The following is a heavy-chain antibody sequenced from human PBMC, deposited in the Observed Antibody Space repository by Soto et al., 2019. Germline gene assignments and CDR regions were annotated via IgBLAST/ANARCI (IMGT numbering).Heavy chain of an antibody. CDR2: ISFDGSNK. Sequence: PGGSLRLSCAASGFTFSSYVMHWVRQAPGKGLEWVAVISFDGSNKYYADSVKGRFTISRDNSKNTLYLQMNSLRAEDTAVYYCAREGIVVVPAAENYYFDYWGQGTLVTVSS. D-gene: IGHD2-2*01. CDR1: GFTFSSYV. CDR3: AREGIVVVPAAENYYFDY. J-gene: IGHJ4*02. V-gene: IGHV3-30-3*01.